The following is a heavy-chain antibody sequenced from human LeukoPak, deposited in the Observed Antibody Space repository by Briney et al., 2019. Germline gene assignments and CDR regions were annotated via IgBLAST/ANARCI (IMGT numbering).Heavy chain of an antibody. CDR1: GFTFSSYA. J-gene: IGHJ4*02. D-gene: IGHD2-2*01. V-gene: IGHV3-30*01. CDR3: ARGQGTSCSDY. CDR2: ISYDGSNK. Sequence: PGGSLRLSCAASGFTFSSYAMHWVRQAPGKGLEWVAVISYDGSNKYYADSVKGRFTISRDNSKNTLYLQMNSLRAEVTAVYYCARGQGTSCSDYGGQGTLVTVSS.